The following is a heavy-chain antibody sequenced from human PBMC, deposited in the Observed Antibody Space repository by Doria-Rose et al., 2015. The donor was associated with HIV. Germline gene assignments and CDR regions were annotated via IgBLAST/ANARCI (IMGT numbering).Heavy chain of an antibody. D-gene: IGHD3-3*01. V-gene: IGHV3-9*01. Sequence: VRLVQSGGGLVQPGRSLRLSCVGSGFSFESYAMHLVRLAPGEGLEWVAGISWDSGAKGNADTVEGRFTISRDNAKKSVYLEMRSLRPEDTAFYYCAKAPIIGPKYYFYMDVWGKGTSVTVSS. CDR1: GFSFESYA. CDR3: AKAPIIGPKYYFYMDV. CDR2: ISWDSGAK. J-gene: IGHJ6*03.